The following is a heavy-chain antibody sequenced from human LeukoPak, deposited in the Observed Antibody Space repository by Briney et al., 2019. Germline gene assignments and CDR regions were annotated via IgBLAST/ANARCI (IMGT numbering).Heavy chain of an antibody. J-gene: IGHJ4*02. CDR3: ARDSSPTYCYDSSGYWPFDY. CDR1: GYTFTGYY. CDR2: INPNSGGT. Sequence: GASVKVSCKASGYTFTGYYMHWVRQAPGQGLEWMGRINPNSGGTNYAQKFQGRVTMTRDTSISTAYMELSRLRSDDTAVYYCARDSSPTYCYDSSGYWPFDYWGQGTLVTVSS. D-gene: IGHD3-22*01. V-gene: IGHV1-2*06.